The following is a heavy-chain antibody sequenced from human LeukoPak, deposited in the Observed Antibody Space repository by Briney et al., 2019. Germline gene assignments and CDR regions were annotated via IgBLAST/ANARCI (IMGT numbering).Heavy chain of an antibody. Sequence: PSETLSLTCTVSGVSISSGSYYWSWIRQPAGKGLEWIGRIYTSGSTNYNPSLKSRVTISVDTSKNQFSLKLSSVTAADTAVYYCARDGYCSGGSCLFDYWGQGTLVTVSS. CDR3: ARDGYCSGGSCLFDY. J-gene: IGHJ4*02. CDR2: IYTSGST. CDR1: GVSISSGSYY. D-gene: IGHD2-15*01. V-gene: IGHV4-61*02.